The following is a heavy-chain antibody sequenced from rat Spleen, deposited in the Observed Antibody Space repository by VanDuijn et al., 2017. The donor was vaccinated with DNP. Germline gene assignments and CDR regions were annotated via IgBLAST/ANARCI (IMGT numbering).Heavy chain of an antibody. V-gene: IGHV5-25*01. D-gene: IGHD1-4*01. CDR2: ISNDGGST. CDR1: GFTFSKCG. Sequence: EVQLVESGGGLVQPGRSMKVSCAASGFTFSKCGMAWVRQAPKKGLEWVAYISNDGGSTYYRDSVKGRFTISRDNAKRILYLQMDSLRSDDTATYYCAGRPPPTRGPFDYWGQGIMVTVSS. CDR3: AGRPPPTRGPFDY. J-gene: IGHJ2*01.